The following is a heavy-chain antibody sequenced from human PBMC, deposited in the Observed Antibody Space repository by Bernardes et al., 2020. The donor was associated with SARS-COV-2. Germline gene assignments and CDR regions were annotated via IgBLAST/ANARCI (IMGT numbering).Heavy chain of an antibody. CDR3: AARRQFGNYWILDY. V-gene: IGHV4-59*03. CDR1: GGSINSHF. CDR2: IHYSGSA. Sequence: SETLSLTCTVSGGSINSHFWSWIRQPPGKGLEWIGFIHYSGSANYNPSLQSRVTISVDTSKSQFSLKLRSVTAVDTAVYYCAARRQFGNYWILDYWGQGTLVTVSS. J-gene: IGHJ4*02. D-gene: IGHD3-22*01.